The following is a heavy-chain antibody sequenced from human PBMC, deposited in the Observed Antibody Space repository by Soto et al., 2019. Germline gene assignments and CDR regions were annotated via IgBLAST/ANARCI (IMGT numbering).Heavy chain of an antibody. J-gene: IGHJ6*02. D-gene: IGHD3-3*01. V-gene: IGHV5-10-1*01. CDR2: IDPGDSYT. Sequence: GESLKISCSGPGFSFPSYWISWVRQVPGKGLEWMGKIDPGDSYTNYSPSFQGHISISADKSISTAYLHWSRLEASDTAIYYCARHKRFLECICISDYYGMDVWGQGTTVTVSS. CDR1: GFSFPSYW. CDR3: ARHKRFLECICISDYYGMDV.